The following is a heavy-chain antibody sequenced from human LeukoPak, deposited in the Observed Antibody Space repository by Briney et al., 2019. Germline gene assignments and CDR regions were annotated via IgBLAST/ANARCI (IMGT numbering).Heavy chain of an antibody. CDR2: INPNSGGT. Sequence: ASVKVSCKASGYTFISDYIHWVRQAPGQGLEWMGWINPNSGGTNYAQKFQGRVTMTTDTSMSTAYMELSRLTSDDTAVYYCARAGGRSWFDPWGQGTLVTVSS. CDR3: ARAGGRSWFDP. CDR1: GYTFISDY. J-gene: IGHJ5*02. V-gene: IGHV1-2*02.